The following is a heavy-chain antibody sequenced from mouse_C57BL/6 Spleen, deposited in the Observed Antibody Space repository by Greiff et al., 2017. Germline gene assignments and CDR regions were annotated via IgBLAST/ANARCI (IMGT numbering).Heavy chain of an antibody. D-gene: IGHD2-2*01. CDR3: ASMVTDFSMDY. V-gene: IGHV7-3*01. J-gene: IGHJ4*01. Sequence: EVQRVESGGGLVQPGGSLSLSCAASGFTFTDYYMSWVRQPPGKALEWLGFIRNKANGYTTEYSASVKGRFTISRDNSQSILYLQMNALRAEDSATYYCASMVTDFSMDYWGQGTSVTVSS. CDR1: GFTFTDYY. CDR2: IRNKANGYTT.